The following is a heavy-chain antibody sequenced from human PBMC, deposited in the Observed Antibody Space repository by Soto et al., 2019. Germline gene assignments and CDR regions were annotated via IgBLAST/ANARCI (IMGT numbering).Heavy chain of an antibody. V-gene: IGHV3-30*18. D-gene: IGHD3-22*01. CDR2: ISFDGSKR. CDR3: AKDLMIVTGNALDM. Sequence: GGSLRLSCAASGFTFRTYGMHWVRQAPGKGLEWVAVISFDGSKRDYADTMKGRCTISRDNSKDTLYLQMNSLRAEDTAVYYSAKDLMIVTGNALDMWGRGTMVTVSS. J-gene: IGHJ3*02. CDR1: GFTFRTYG.